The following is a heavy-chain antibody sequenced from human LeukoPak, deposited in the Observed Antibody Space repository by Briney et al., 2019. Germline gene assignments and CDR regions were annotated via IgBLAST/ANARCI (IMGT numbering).Heavy chain of an antibody. CDR2: ISGSGDNT. D-gene: IGHD3-22*01. V-gene: IGHV3-23*01. CDR1: GFTFSSYA. CDR3: AKGSYYDSSGSFYFDY. J-gene: IGHJ4*02. Sequence: GGSLRLSCAASGFTFSSYAMSWVRQAPGKGLEWVSGISGSGDNTYYVDSVKGRFTISRDNSKNTLYVQVNSLGTEDTAAYYCAKGSYYDSSGSFYFDYWGQGTLVTVSS.